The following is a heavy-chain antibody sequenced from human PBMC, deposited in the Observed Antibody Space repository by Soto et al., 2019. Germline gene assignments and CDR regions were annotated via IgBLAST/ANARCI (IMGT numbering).Heavy chain of an antibody. CDR2: IIPIFGTA. V-gene: IGHV1-69*14. D-gene: IGHD3-22*01. CDR1: GGTFSSYA. J-gene: IGHJ5*02. CDR3: ARDRGPSSGYYPSWFAP. Sequence: QVQLVQSGAEVKKPGSSVKVSCKASGGTFSSYAITWVRQAPGQGLEWMGGIIPIFGTANYAQKFQGRVTIAADKSTSTAYMEVRSLRSEDTAVYYCARDRGPSSGYYPSWFAPWGQGTLVPVSA.